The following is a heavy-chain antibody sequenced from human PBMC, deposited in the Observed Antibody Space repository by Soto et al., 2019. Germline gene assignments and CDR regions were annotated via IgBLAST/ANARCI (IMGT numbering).Heavy chain of an antibody. CDR1: GASIRTYF. J-gene: IGHJ6*02. CDR2: IDPSGTT. Sequence: QVPLQESGPGLVKPSETLSLTCTVSGASIRTYFWTWIRQSAGEGLECLGRIDPSGTTTSNPSLKRRLTMSLDTSTNQFSLTLTSVTAADRAVYFCASLGRNYYNGMDVWGQGTTVIVSS. CDR3: ASLGRNYYNGMDV. V-gene: IGHV4-4*07.